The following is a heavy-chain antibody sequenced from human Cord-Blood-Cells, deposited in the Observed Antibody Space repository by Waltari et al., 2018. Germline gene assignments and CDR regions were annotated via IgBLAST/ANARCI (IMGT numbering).Heavy chain of an antibody. V-gene: IGHV4-38-2*01. CDR3: ARGGNSIVVVPAAMWFDP. D-gene: IGHD2-2*01. J-gene: IGHJ5*02. CDR2: IYHSGST. CDR1: GYSISSGYY. Sequence: QVQLQESGPGLVKPSETLSLTCAVSGYSISSGYYWGWIRQPPGKGLEWIGSIYHSGSTYDNPSLKSRVTISVDTSKSQFSLKLSSVTAADTAVYYCARGGNSIVVVPAAMWFDPWGQGTLVTVSS.